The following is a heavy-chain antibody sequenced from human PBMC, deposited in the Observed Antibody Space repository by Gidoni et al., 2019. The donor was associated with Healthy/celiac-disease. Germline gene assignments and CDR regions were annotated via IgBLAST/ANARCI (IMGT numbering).Heavy chain of an antibody. J-gene: IGHJ4*02. Sequence: EVQLVESGGGLVQPGGSLRLSCAASGFTFSSYEMNWVRQAPGKGLEWVSYISSSGSTIYYADSVKGRFTISRDNAKNSLYLQMNSLRAEDTAVYYCARVGGYSYGYGIDTFPPDYWGQGTLVTVSS. D-gene: IGHD5-18*01. CDR2: ISSSGSTI. CDR3: ARVGGYSYGYGIDTFPPDY. CDR1: GFTFSSYE. V-gene: IGHV3-48*03.